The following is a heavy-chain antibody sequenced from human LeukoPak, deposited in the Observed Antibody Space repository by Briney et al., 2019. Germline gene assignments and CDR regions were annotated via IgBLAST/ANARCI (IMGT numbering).Heavy chain of an antibody. CDR2: INPGGSSI. CDR3: ARSNQADDY. CDR1: GFTFSSYW. V-gene: IGHV3-74*01. J-gene: IGHJ4*02. D-gene: IGHD1-14*01. Sequence: GGSLRLSCAASGFTFSSYWMHWVRXXXXXXLVWVARINPGGSSITYADSVKGRFTISRDNAKNTLYLQMDSLRAEDTGVYYCARSNQADDYWGQGTLVTVSS.